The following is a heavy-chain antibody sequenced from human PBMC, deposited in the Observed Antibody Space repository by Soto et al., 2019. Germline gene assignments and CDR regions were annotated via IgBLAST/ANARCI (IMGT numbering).Heavy chain of an antibody. V-gene: IGHV1-69*01. CDR1: GGTFSSYA. D-gene: IGHD4-4*01. J-gene: IGHJ2*01. Sequence: QVQLVQSGAEVKKPGSSVKVSCKASGGTFSSYAISWVRQAPGQGLEWMGGIIPIFGTANYAQKFQGRVTMTADESTSTAYRELRRLRSEDTAVYYGAGVHGDSTGSYWYFDLWGRGTLVTVSS. CDR2: IIPIFGTA. CDR3: AGVHGDSTGSYWYFDL.